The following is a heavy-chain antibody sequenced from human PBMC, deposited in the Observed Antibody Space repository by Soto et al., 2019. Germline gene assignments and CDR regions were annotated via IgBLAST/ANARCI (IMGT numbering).Heavy chain of an antibody. Sequence: QVQLVESGGGVVQPGRSLRVSCAASGFTFSNYAMHWVRQAPGKGLEWVAVVSYDGSKQFYADSVEGRFTISRDSSKSTLYLHMDNLRDEATAVYYCARDRGYYYDNSGYYNFDYWGQGTLVSVSS. CDR2: VSYDGSKQ. CDR1: GFTFSNYA. CDR3: ARDRGYYYDNSGYYNFDY. D-gene: IGHD3-22*01. J-gene: IGHJ4*02. V-gene: IGHV3-30-3*01.